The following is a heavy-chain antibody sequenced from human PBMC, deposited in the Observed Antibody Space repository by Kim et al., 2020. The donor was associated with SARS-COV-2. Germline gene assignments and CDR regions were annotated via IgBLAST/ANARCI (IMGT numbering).Heavy chain of an antibody. CDR1: GFTFSNAW. D-gene: IGHD3-3*01. CDR2: IKSKTDGGTT. Sequence: GGSLRLSCAASGFTFSNAWMSWVRQAPGKGLEWVGRIKSKTDGGTTDYAAPVKGRFTISRDDSKNTLYMQMNSLKTEDTAVYYCTTSYYDFWSGYYEDPDYYGMDVWGQGTTVTVSS. J-gene: IGHJ6*02. V-gene: IGHV3-15*01. CDR3: TTSYYDFWSGYYEDPDYYGMDV.